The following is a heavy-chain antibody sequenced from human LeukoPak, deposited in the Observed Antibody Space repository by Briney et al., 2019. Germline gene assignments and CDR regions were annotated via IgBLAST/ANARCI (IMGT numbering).Heavy chain of an antibody. CDR1: GGSISTNNW. CDR3: AGLVGRYSSGLYYYYFDY. J-gene: IGHJ4*02. Sequence: SETLSLTCAVSGGSISTNNWWSWVRQPPGKGLEWIGEIYHTGSTNYSPSLRSRVTMSIDKSNNRFSLNLNSVTAADTAVYYCAGLVGRYSSGLYYYYFDYWGQGTLVTVSS. D-gene: IGHD3-22*01. V-gene: IGHV4-4*02. CDR2: IYHTGST.